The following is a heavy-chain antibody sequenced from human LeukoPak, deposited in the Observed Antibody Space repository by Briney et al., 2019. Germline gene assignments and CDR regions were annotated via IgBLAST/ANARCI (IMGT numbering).Heavy chain of an antibody. D-gene: IGHD6-19*01. CDR1: GFSFRGYA. Sequence: GGSLRLSCAASGFSFRGYAISWVRQAPGKGLEWVASITSPVGHIYYADSLKGRITISRDNAKSSLYLQMNSLRAEDTAVYYCATDGQSSGWYGFDYWGQGTLVTVSS. J-gene: IGHJ4*02. CDR2: ITSPVGHI. CDR3: ATDGQSSGWYGFDY. V-gene: IGHV3-21*01.